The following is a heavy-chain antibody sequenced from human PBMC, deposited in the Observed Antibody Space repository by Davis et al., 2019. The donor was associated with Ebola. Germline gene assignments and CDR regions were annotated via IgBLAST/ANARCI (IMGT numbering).Heavy chain of an antibody. D-gene: IGHD2-15*01. CDR2: ISAYNGNT. Sequence: GESLKISCKGSGYSFTSYGISWVRQAPGQGLEWMGWISAYNGNTNYAQKLQGRVTMTTDTSTSTAYMELRSLRSDDTAVYYCARDGYCSGGSCYLVGYYYYYGMDVWGQGTTVTVSS. CDR3: ARDGYCSGGSCYLVGYYYYYGMDV. J-gene: IGHJ6*02. V-gene: IGHV1-18*01. CDR1: GYSFTSYG.